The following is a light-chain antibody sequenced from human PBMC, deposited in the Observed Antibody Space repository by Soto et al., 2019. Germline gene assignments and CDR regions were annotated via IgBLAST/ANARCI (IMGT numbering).Light chain of an antibody. CDR3: QQYGSSRWT. V-gene: IGKV3-20*01. J-gene: IGKJ1*01. CDR1: QTIRSNY. Sequence: ETVLTQSPGTLSLSPGERATLSYRASQTIRSNYLAWYRQTPGQAPRRLIYGASNRATGIADRFSGSGSGTDFTHIIRRLEPQDFVRYYCQQYGSSRWTFGQGTKVEIK. CDR2: GAS.